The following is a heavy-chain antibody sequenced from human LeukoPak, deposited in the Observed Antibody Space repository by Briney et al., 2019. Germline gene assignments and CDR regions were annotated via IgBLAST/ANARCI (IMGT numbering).Heavy chain of an antibody. CDR1: ELTFSRDT. CDR2: ISGSGSAI. D-gene: IGHD3-10*01. Sequence: PGGSLRLSCAASELTFSRDTMNWVRQAPGKGLEWVSYISGSGSAIYYADSVKGRFTISRDNAKNSLYLQMNSLKTEDTAVYYCTTDRRFGELFCFDYWGQGTLVTVSS. CDR3: TTDRRFGELFCFDY. J-gene: IGHJ4*02. V-gene: IGHV3-48*04.